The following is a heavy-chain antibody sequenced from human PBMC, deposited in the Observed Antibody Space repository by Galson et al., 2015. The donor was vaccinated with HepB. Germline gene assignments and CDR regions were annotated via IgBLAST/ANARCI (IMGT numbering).Heavy chain of an antibody. V-gene: IGHV7-4-1*01. CDR3: AKRHNYYDSSGYGWRGYYFDY. CDR1: GYTFTSYA. D-gene: IGHD3-22*01. Sequence: SVKVSCKASGYTFTSYAMNWVRQAPGQGLEWMGWINTNTGNPTYAQGFTGRFVFSLDTSVSTAYLQIGSLKAEDTAVYYCAKRHNYYDSSGYGWRGYYFDYWGQGTLVTVSS. J-gene: IGHJ4*02. CDR2: INTNTGNP.